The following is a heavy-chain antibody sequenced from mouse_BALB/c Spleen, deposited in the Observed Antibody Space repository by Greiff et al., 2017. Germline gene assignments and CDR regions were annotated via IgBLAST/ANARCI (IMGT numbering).Heavy chain of an antibody. CDR2: ISSGSSTI. V-gene: IGHV5-17*02. CDR3: ARSDDYDGGFAY. J-gene: IGHJ3*01. CDR1: GFTFSSFG. Sequence: EVNVVESGGGLVQPGGSRKLSCAASGFTFSSFGMHWVRQAPEKGLEWVAYISSGSSTIYYADTVKGRFTISRDNPKNTLFLQMTSLRSEDTAMYYCARSDDYDGGFAYWGQGTLVTVSA. D-gene: IGHD2-4*01.